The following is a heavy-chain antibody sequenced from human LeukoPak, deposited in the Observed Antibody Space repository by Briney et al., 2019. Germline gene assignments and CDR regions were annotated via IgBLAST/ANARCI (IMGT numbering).Heavy chain of an antibody. V-gene: IGHV4-30-4*01. CDR3: ARAQVTTCFDY. D-gene: IGHD4-17*01. Sequence: SETLSLTCTVSGGSISSGDYYWSWIRQPPGKGLEWIGYIYYSGSTYYNPSLKSRVTISVDTSKNQFSLKLSSVTAADTAVCYCARAQVTTCFDYWGQGTLVTVSS. CDR2: IYYSGST. CDR1: GGSISSGDYY. J-gene: IGHJ4*02.